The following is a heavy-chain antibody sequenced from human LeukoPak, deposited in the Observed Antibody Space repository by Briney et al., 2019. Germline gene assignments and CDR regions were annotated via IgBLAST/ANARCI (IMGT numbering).Heavy chain of an antibody. CDR1: GGSFSGYY. D-gene: IGHD3-3*01. J-gene: IGHJ3*02. CDR2: INHSGST. CDR3: AGHIYDFWSGYYVRTWAFDI. V-gene: IGHV4-34*01. Sequence: SETLSLTCAVYGGSFSGYYWSWIRQPPGKGLEWIGEINHSGSTNYNPSLKSRVTISVDTSKNQFSLKLSSVTAADTAVYYCAGHIYDFWSGYYVRTWAFDIWGQGTMVTVSS.